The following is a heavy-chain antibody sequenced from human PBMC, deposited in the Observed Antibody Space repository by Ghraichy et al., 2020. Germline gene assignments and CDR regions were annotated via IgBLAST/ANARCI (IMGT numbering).Heavy chain of an antibody. V-gene: IGHV3-7*04. CDR2: IQQHGSEK. CDR1: GFTFSSYW. J-gene: IGHJ4*02. D-gene: IGHD3-3*01. CDR3: ARAINYTYEY. Sequence: GGSLRLSCAASGFTFSSYWMSWVRQAPGKGLEWVANIQQHGSEKYYVDSVKGRFTISRDNAKNLLYLQMNSLRAEDTAVYHCARAINYTYEYWGQGTLVTVSS.